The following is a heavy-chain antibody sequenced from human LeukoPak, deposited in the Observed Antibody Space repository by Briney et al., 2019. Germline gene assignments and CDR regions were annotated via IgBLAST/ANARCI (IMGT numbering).Heavy chain of an antibody. J-gene: IGHJ1*01. CDR2: IIPIFGTA. Sequence: SVKVSCKASGGTFSSYAISWVRQAPGQGLEWMGRIIPIFGTANYAQKFQGRVTITSDESTSTAYMELSSLRSEDTAVCYCARELGGNGFQHWGQGTLVTVSS. V-gene: IGHV1-69*13. CDR3: ARELGGNGFQH. D-gene: IGHD4-23*01. CDR1: GGTFSSYA.